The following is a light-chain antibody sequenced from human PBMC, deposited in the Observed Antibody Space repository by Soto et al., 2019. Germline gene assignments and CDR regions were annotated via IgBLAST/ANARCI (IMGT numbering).Light chain of an antibody. Sequence: DIQMTQSPSTLSASVGDRVTISCRASQTITSWLAWYQQKPGKAPKLLIYDASSLESGVPSRFSGSGSGTEFTLTISSLQPDDFATYYCQQHNDWPTFGQGTRLEIK. CDR2: DAS. V-gene: IGKV1-5*01. CDR3: QQHNDWPT. CDR1: QTITSW. J-gene: IGKJ5*01.